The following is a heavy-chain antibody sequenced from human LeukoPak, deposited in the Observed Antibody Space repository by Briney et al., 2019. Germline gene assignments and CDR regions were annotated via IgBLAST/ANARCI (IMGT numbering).Heavy chain of an antibody. CDR2: ISSSGSTI. CDR3: ARDRPTVTTDFDY. D-gene: IGHD4-17*01. Sequence: GGSLRLSCAASGFTFSSYEMNWVRQAPGKGLEWVSYISSSGSTIYYADSVKGRFTISRDNAKNSQYLQMNSLRAEDTAVYYCARDRPTVTTDFDYWGQGTLVTVSS. CDR1: GFTFSSYE. V-gene: IGHV3-48*03. J-gene: IGHJ4*02.